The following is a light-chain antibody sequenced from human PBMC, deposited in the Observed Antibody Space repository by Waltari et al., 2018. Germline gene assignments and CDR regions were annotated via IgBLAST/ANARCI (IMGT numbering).Light chain of an antibody. V-gene: IGKV3-20*01. J-gene: IGKJ4*01. CDR3: QQYGSSPAT. Sequence: CRASQSFSSSYLAWYQQKPGHAPRLLNYGASSRATGIPDRFSGSGSGTDFTLTISRLEPEEFAVYYFQQYGSSPATFGGGTKVEIK. CDR1: QSFSSSY. CDR2: GAS.